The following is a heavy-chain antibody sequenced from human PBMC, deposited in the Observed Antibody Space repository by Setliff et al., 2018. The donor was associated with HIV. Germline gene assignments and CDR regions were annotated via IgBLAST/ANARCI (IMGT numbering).Heavy chain of an antibody. CDR2: IVYSGKT. CDR1: GGSITSGGYY. Sequence: PSETLSLTCTVSGGSITSGGYYWSWIRQHPGKGLEWVGYIVYSGKTYYNPSLKSRVTISVDTSKNRFSLRLSSVTAADTAVYYCARDEIGVWGKGTTVTVSS. V-gene: IGHV4-31*03. J-gene: IGHJ6*04. CDR3: ARDEIGV.